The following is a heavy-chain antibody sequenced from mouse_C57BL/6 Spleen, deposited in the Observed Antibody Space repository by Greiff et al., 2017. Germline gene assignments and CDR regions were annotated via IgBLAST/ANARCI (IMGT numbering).Heavy chain of an antibody. Sequence: VQLQQSVAELVRPGASVKLSCTASGFNFKNSYMHWVKQRPEQGLEWIGRIDPANGNTKYAQKFQGKATITVDTSTNTAYLQLSSLTSEDTAIYYCARGDYDENYFDYWGQGTTLTVSA. CDR2: IDPANGNT. CDR3: ARGDYDENYFDY. CDR1: GFNFKNSY. D-gene: IGHD2-4*01. V-gene: IGHV14-3*01. J-gene: IGHJ2*01.